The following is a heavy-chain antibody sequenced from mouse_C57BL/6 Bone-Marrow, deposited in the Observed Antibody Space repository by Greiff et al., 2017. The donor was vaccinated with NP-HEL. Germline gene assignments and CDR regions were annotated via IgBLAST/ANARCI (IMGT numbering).Heavy chain of an antibody. V-gene: IGHV5-4*01. CDR1: GFTFSSYA. CDR3: ARDHADY. J-gene: IGHJ2*01. CDR2: ISDGGSYT. Sequence: EVKLMESGGGLVKPGGSLKLSCAASGFTFSSYAMSWVRQTPEKRLEWVATISDGGSYTYYPDNVKGRFTISRDNAKNNLYLQMSHLKAEDTAMYYCARDHADYWGQGTTLTVSS.